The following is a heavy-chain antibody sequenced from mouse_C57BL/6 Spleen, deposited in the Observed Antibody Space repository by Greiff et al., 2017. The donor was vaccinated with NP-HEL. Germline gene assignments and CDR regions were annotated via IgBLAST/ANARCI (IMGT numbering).Heavy chain of an antibody. D-gene: IGHD2-4*01. V-gene: IGHV1-61*01. CDR3: ARCDYDGGAVFAY. CDR2: IYPSDSET. Sequence: VQLQQSGAELVRPGSSVKLSCKASGYTFTSYWMDWVKQRPGQGLEWIGNIYPSDSETHYNQKFKDKATLTVDKYSRTAYMQLSSLTSEDSAVYYCARCDYDGGAVFAYWGQGTLVTVSA. J-gene: IGHJ3*01. CDR1: GYTFTSYW.